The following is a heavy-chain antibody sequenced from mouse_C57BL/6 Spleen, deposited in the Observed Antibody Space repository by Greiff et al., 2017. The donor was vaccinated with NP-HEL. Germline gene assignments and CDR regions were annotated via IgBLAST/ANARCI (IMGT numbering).Heavy chain of an antibody. V-gene: IGHV1-81*01. J-gene: IGHJ4*01. CDR1: GYTFTSYG. D-gene: IGHD1-1*01. Sequence: VQLQQSGAELARPGASVKLSCKASGYTFTSYGISWVKQRTGQGLEWIGEIYPRSGNTYYNEKFKGKATLTADKYSSTAYMEIRRLTSEDAAVYFCAILGIITTGAMDYWGQGTSVTVSS. CDR2: IYPRSGNT. CDR3: AILGIITTGAMDY.